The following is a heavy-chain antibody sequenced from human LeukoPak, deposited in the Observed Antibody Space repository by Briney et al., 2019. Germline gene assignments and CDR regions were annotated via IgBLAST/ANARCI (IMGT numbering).Heavy chain of an antibody. CDR1: GFTFDKYA. D-gene: IGHD6-19*01. CDR3: ARAYKDRSLAGKKEFFQH. J-gene: IGHJ1*01. V-gene: IGHV3-9*01. CDR2: ISWNSGTI. Sequence: GGSLRLSCAASGFTFDKYAMNWVRQVPGKGLEWISLISWNSGTIGYADSVKGRFTISRDNANNFLYLQMNSLRAEDTALYYCARAYKDRSLAGKKEFFQHWGQGTLVTVSS.